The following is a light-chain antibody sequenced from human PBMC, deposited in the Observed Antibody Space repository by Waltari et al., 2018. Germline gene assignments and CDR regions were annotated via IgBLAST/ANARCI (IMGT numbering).Light chain of an antibody. CDR3: ALDLGSGIWV. Sequence: QTVVTQEPSFSVSPGGTVTLTCGLSSGSVSTSHYPSWSQQTPGQAPRTPIYSTFTRSSGVPDRCSGSIVGNKAALTITGAQADDESEFYCALDLGSGIWVFGGGTRLTVL. CDR2: STF. V-gene: IGLV8-61*01. J-gene: IGLJ3*02. CDR1: SGSVSTSHY.